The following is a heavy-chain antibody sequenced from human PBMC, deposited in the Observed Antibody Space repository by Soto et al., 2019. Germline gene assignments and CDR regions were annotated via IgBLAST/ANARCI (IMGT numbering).Heavy chain of an antibody. CDR3: EANWNFGLNF. V-gene: IGHV3-11*03. CDR2: ISSSLGHT. J-gene: IGHJ4*02. Sequence: GGSLRLSCVASGFDFSDFHISWVRQAPGKGLEWISYISSSLGHTDYAESVKGRFTISRDNAKSSVFLEMSDLRSDDTAVYYCEANWNFGLNFWGQGTLVTVSS. D-gene: IGHD1-7*01. CDR1: GFDFSDFH.